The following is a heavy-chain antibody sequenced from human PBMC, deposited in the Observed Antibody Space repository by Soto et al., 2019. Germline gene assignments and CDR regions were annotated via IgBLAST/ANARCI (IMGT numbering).Heavy chain of an antibody. CDR1: GFIFTNYA. CDR2: VSYDGDDQ. Sequence: LRLSCAASGFIFTNYALHWVRQAPGKGLEWVAFVSYDGDDQYYADSVKGRFTVSRDNSGNTLHLQMDSLRPEDTAFYYCARASYFSEKTAYYAKSFKWFDPWGQGTLVTVSS. J-gene: IGHJ5*02. D-gene: IGHD3-9*01. V-gene: IGHV3-30-3*01. CDR3: ARASYFSEKTAYYAKSFKWFDP.